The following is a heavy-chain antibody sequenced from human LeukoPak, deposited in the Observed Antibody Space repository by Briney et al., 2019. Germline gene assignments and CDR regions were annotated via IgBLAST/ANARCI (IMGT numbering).Heavy chain of an antibody. CDR3: ARDSKGVAVTTGNWFDP. J-gene: IGHJ5*02. V-gene: IGHV4-31*03. CDR1: GGSISSGGYY. Sequence: SETLSLTCTVSGGSISSGGYYWSWIRQHPGKGLEWIGYIYYSGSTYYNPSLKSRVTISVDTSKNQFSLKLSSVTAADTAVYYCARDSKGVAVTTGNWFDPWGQGTLVTVSS. CDR2: IYYSGST. D-gene: IGHD4-17*01.